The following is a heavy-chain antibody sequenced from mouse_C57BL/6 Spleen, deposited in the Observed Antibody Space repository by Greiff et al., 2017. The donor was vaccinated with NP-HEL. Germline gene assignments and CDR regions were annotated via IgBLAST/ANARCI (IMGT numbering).Heavy chain of an antibody. J-gene: IGHJ1*03. D-gene: IGHD1-1*01. CDR3: ARDRYYGSSYVSWYFDV. CDR2: ISDGGSYT. V-gene: IGHV5-4*01. CDR1: GFTFSSYA. Sequence: EVQLVESGGGLVKPGGSLKLSCAASGFTFSSYAMSWVRQTPEKRLEWVATISDGGSYTYYPDNVKGRFTISRDNAKNNLYLQMSHLKSEDTAMYYCARDRYYGSSYVSWYFDVWGTGTTVTVSS.